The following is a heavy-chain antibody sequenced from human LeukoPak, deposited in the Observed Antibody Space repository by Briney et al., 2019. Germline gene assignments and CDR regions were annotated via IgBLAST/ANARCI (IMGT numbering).Heavy chain of an antibody. V-gene: IGHV3-23*01. CDR2: ISGSGGST. CDR3: AKAPWIQHWLFDY. J-gene: IGHJ4*02. Sequence: PGGSLRLSCAASGFTFSSYAMSWVRQAPGKGLEWVSAISGSGGSTYYADSVKGRFTISRDNSKNTLYLQMNSLRAEDTAAYYCAKAPWIQHWLFDYWGQGTLVTVSS. CDR1: GFTFSSYA. D-gene: IGHD5-18*01.